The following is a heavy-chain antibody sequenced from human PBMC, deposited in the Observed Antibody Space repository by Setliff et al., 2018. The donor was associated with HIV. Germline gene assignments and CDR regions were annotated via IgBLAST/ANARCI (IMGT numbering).Heavy chain of an antibody. CDR3: AKEGAVTTTGAFLDH. Sequence: PGGSLRLSCAASGFTFSNYGMRGVRQAPGKGLEWVSIISGSGGRTDYDKSVKGRFRISISNSRNTVSLLLTSLRVEDKAVYYGAKEGAVTTTGAFLDHWGQGTMVTVSS. CDR1: GFTFSNYG. CDR2: ISGSGGRT. V-gene: IGHV3-23*01. J-gene: IGHJ4*02. D-gene: IGHD4-17*01.